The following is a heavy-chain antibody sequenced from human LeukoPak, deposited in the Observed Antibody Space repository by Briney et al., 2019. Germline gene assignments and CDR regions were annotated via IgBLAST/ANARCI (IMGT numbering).Heavy chain of an antibody. Sequence: SETLSLTCAVYGGSFSGYYWSWIRQPPGKGLEWIGEINHSGSTNYNPSLKSRVTISVDTSKNQFSLKLSSVTAADTAVYYCARAENIVLRYFDWLLSNDAFDIWGQGTMVTVSS. CDR3: ARAENIVLRYFDWLLSNDAFDI. D-gene: IGHD3-9*01. V-gene: IGHV4-34*01. CDR1: GGSFSGYY. J-gene: IGHJ3*02. CDR2: INHSGST.